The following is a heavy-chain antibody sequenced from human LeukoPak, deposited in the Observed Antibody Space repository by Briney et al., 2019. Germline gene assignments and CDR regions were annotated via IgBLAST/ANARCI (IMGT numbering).Heavy chain of an antibody. V-gene: IGHV4-31*03. Sequence: SQTLFLTCTVSGGSISSGGYYWSWIRQHPGKGLEWIGYIYYSGSTYYTPSLKNRVTISVATSKNQFSLRLSSVTAVDTAVYYCARGGGGYSWYFDLWGRGTLVTVSS. CDR3: ARGGGGYSWYFDL. D-gene: IGHD5-12*01. J-gene: IGHJ2*01. CDR1: GGSISSGGYY. CDR2: IYYSGST.